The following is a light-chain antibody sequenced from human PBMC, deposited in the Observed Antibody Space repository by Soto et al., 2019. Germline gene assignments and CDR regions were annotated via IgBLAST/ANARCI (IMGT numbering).Light chain of an antibody. Sequence: QSALTQPASVSGSPGQSITISCTGTSSDIGGYNYVSWYQQHPGKAPKLMIYDVSNRPSGVFNRFSGSKSGNTASLTISGLQAEDEADYYCSSYSSSGTLVFGGGTNSPS. CDR1: SSDIGGYNY. V-gene: IGLV2-14*01. CDR3: SSYSSSGTLV. CDR2: DVS. J-gene: IGLJ3*02.